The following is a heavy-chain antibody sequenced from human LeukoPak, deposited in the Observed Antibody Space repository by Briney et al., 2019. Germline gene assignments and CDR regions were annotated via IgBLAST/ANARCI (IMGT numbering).Heavy chain of an antibody. J-gene: IGHJ4*02. V-gene: IGHV3-23*01. CDR1: GFTFSSYA. CDR3: AKVRGYYDILSGYYSSSFDY. Sequence: GGSLRLSCAASGFTFSSYAMNWVRQAPGKGLEWVASISGNGGSTSYADSVKGRFTISRDNTKNTLYLQMNSLRAEDTAVYYCAKVRGYYDILSGYYSSSFDYWGQGTLVTASS. D-gene: IGHD3-9*01. CDR2: ISGNGGST.